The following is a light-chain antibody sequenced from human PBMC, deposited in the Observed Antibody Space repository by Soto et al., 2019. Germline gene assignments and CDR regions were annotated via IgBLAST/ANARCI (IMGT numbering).Light chain of an antibody. CDR2: AAS. J-gene: IGKJ1*01. Sequence: AIQMTQSPSSLSASVGDRVTITCRASQAIRNDVAWYQQKAGKATKLLISAASILQSGVPSRFSGRGSGTDFTLTISSLQSEDLATYYCLQDYNYPWTFGQGTKVEI. V-gene: IGKV1-6*01. CDR3: LQDYNYPWT. CDR1: QAIRND.